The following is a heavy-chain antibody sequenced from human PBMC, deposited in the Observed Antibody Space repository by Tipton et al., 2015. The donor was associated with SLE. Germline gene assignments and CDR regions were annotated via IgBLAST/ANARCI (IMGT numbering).Heavy chain of an antibody. CDR3: AREGIVGARDAFHI. Sequence: SLRLSCAASGFTVSASYMSWVRQAPGKGLEWVSVIYSGGSTSYADSVKGRFTISRDNSQNTLYLQMNSLRADDTSVYYCAREGIVGARDAFHIWGQGTMVTVSS. J-gene: IGHJ3*02. D-gene: IGHD1-26*01. CDR1: GFTVSASY. CDR2: IYSGGST. V-gene: IGHV3-66*02.